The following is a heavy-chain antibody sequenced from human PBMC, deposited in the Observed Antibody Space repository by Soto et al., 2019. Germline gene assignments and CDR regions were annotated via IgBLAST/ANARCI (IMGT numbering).Heavy chain of an antibody. CDR3: ARQYPSSSRHFDH. CDR2: ISAGSSNI. CDR1: GFTFRTYY. Sequence: EVELVESGGGLVKPGGSLTLSCAASGFTFRTYYMIWVRQAPGKGLEWVSSISAGSSNIYYAPSVKGRFTISRDNANNSLYLQINSLRAEDTAVYYCARQYPSSSRHFDHWGQGTLVTVSS. D-gene: IGHD6-6*01. J-gene: IGHJ4*02. V-gene: IGHV3-21*01.